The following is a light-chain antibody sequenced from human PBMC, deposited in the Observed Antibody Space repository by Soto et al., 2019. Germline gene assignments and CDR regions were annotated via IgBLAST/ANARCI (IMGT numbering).Light chain of an antibody. Sequence: QSVLTQPASVSGSPGQSITISCTGTSSDVGGYNYVSWYQQHPGKAPKLMIYDVSNRPSGVSNRFSGSKSGNTASLTISGLQSEYEADYYCSSYTSSSTREGHVFGTGTKLTVL. CDR2: DVS. V-gene: IGLV2-14*01. J-gene: IGLJ1*01. CDR3: SSYTSSSTREGHV. CDR1: SSDVGGYNY.